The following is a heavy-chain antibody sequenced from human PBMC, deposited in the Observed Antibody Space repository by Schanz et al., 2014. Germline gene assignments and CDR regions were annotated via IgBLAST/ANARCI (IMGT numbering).Heavy chain of an antibody. D-gene: IGHD6-13*01. CDR2: INPSGGST. V-gene: IGHV1-46*03. J-gene: IGHJ4*02. Sequence: QVQLVQSGAEVKKPGASVKVSCKASGYTFTSDSMHWVRQAPGQGLEWMGMINPSGGSTTYAQKFPGRVTMTRDTSTSTVYMELSSLRSEDTAVYYCARDGVDAAAGGNYWGQGTLVTVSS. CDR1: GYTFTSDS. CDR3: ARDGVDAAAGGNY.